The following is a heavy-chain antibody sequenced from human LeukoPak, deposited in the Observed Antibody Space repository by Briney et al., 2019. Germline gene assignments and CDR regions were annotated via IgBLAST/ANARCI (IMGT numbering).Heavy chain of an antibody. V-gene: IGHV4-59*01. Sequence: PSETLSLTCTVSDASISSDYWSWIRQPPGKGLEGIGYIYNSGSTNYNRSLTSRVAMSVDTSKNQFSLKVTSVTAADTAVYYCARYLRIEGKYYFDYWGQGTLVTVSS. CDR1: DASISSDY. CDR2: IYNSGST. D-gene: IGHD1-26*01. CDR3: ARYLRIEGKYYFDY. J-gene: IGHJ4*02.